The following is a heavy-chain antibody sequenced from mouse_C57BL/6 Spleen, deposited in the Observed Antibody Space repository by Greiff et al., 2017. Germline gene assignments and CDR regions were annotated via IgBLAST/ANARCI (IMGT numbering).Heavy chain of an antibody. D-gene: IGHD3-2*02. CDR1: GYSITSGYY. V-gene: IGHV3-6*01. CDR2: ISYDGSN. J-gene: IGHJ4*01. CDR3: GRESSGYYYAMDD. Sequence: VQLKESGPGLVKPSQSLSLTCSVTGYSITSGYYWYWIRQFPGNKLEWRGYISYDGSNNYNPSFKNRISITRDTSKNQFFLKLISVTTEDTATYYCGRESSGYYYAMDDWGKGTSGTVSS.